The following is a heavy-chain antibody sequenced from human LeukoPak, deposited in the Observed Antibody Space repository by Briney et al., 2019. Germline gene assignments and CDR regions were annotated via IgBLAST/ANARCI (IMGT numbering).Heavy chain of an antibody. CDR2: ISSSSTI. V-gene: IGHV3-48*01. CDR1: GFTFSSYS. Sequence: GGSLRLSCAASGFTFSSYSMNWVRQAPGKGLEGVSYISSSSTIYYSDSVKGRFTISRDNSKNTLFLQMNSLRAEDTAVYYCAGGGFGEAYYYYYYMDVWGKGTTVTVSS. D-gene: IGHD3-10*01. CDR3: AGGGFGEAYYYYYYMDV. J-gene: IGHJ6*03.